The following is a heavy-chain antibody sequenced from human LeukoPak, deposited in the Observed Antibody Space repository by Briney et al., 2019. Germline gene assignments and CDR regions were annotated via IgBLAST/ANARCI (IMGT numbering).Heavy chain of an antibody. CDR2: FSTSSGTI. CDR3: ARDKDFGFDY. Sequence: GGSLRLSCAASGFTFSNAWMSWVRQAPGKGLEWVSYFSTSSGTISYADSVKGRFTISRDDAKNSLYLQMNSLRDEDTAVYYCARDKDFGFDYWGQGTLVTASS. D-gene: IGHD3-10*01. CDR1: GFTFSNAW. V-gene: IGHV3-48*02. J-gene: IGHJ4*02.